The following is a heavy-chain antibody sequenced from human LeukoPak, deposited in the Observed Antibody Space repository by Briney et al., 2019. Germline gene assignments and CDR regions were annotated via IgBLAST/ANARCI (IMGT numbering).Heavy chain of an antibody. CDR1: GGSISSYY. J-gene: IGHJ3*02. Sequence: PSETLSLTCTASGGSISSYYWSWIRQPPGKGLEWVGYIYYSGGTNYNPSLKSRVTISVDTSKNQFSLKLSFVTAVDTAVYYCAREGNTSSAFDIWGQGTMVTVSS. CDR2: IYYSGGT. V-gene: IGHV4-59*01. CDR3: AREGNTSSAFDI. D-gene: IGHD2-2*02.